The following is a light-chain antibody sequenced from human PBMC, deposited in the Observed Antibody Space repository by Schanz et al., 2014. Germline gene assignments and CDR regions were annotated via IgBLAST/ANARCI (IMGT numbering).Light chain of an antibody. V-gene: IGKV1-39*01. CDR2: AAS. CDR1: QTISSY. CDR3: QQSYNTPRT. J-gene: IGKJ1*01. Sequence: IQLTQSPSSLSASVGDRVTITCRASQTISSYLNWYQHKPGKDPKLLIYAASTLQSGVPSRFSGSGSGTDFTLTISSLQPEDFATYYCQQSYNTPRTFGQGTKVEIK.